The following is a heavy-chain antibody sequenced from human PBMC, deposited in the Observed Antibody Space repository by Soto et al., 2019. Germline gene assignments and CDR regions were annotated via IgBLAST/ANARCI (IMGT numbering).Heavy chain of an antibody. Sequence: SQTLSLTCVISGDSVSSNSAAWNWIRQSPSRGLEWLGRTYYRSKWYNDYAVSVKSRITINPDTSKNQFSLQLNSVTPEDTAVYYCARDPGSQEDNWFDPWGQGTLVTVSS. D-gene: IGHD6-13*01. V-gene: IGHV6-1*01. CDR2: TYYRSKWYN. CDR1: GDSVSSNSAA. J-gene: IGHJ5*02. CDR3: ARDPGSQEDNWFDP.